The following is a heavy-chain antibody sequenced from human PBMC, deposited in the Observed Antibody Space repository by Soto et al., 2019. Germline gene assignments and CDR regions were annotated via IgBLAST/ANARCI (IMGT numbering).Heavy chain of an antibody. Sequence: SETLSLTCTVSGGSISSSSYYWGWIRQPPGKGLEWIGSIYYSGSTYYNPSLKSRVTISVDTSKNQFSLKLSSVTAADTAVYYCAGLYYDFWSGRNWLLFVDPWGQGTLVTVSS. CDR2: IYYSGST. D-gene: IGHD3-3*01. V-gene: IGHV4-39*01. CDR1: GGSISSSSYY. CDR3: AGLYYDFWSGRNWLLFVDP. J-gene: IGHJ5*02.